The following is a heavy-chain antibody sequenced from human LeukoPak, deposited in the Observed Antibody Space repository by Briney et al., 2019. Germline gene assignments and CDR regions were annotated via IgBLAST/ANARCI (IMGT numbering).Heavy chain of an antibody. J-gene: IGHJ4*02. V-gene: IGHV5-51*01. CDR2: IYPGDSDT. Sequence: GESLKISCKGSGFSFTSYWIGWVRQMPGKGLEWMGIIYPGDSDTRYSPSFQGQVTISADKSISTAYMQWSSLKASDPAMYYCARQGAWELPNYWGQGTLVTVSS. CDR3: ARQGAWELPNY. CDR1: GFSFTSYW. D-gene: IGHD1-26*01.